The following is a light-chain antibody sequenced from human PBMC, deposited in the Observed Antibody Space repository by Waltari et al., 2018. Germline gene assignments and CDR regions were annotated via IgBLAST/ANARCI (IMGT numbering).Light chain of an antibody. V-gene: IGKV3-15*01. CDR3: QQYNNWPPLT. CDR1: QSVSSN. Sequence: EIVMTQSPATLSVSPGERATLSCRASQSVSSNLAWYQQKPGQAPRRLIYGASTRATVIPARFSGSGCGTEFTRTISSLQSEDFAVYYCQQYNNWPPLTFGGGTKVEIK. CDR2: GAS. J-gene: IGKJ4*01.